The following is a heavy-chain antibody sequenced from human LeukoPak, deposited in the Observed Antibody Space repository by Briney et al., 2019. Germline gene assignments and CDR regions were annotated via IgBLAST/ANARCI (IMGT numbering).Heavy chain of an antibody. J-gene: IGHJ4*02. CDR1: GFTVSSKY. CDR2: IYSGGST. CDR3: ARERDTSGYYLRY. V-gene: IGHV3-53*01. D-gene: IGHD3-22*01. Sequence: GGSLRLSCAVSGFTVSSKYMSWVRQAPGKGLEWVSDIYSGGSTYYADSVKGRFTISRDNSRNTLYLQMNSLRAEDTAVYYCARERDTSGYYLRYWGQGTLVTVSS.